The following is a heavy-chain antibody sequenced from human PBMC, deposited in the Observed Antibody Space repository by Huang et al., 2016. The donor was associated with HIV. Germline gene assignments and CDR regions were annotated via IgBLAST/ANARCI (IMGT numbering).Heavy chain of an antibody. V-gene: IGHV1-18*01. J-gene: IGHJ4*02. CDR1: GYTFTSYG. CDR2: NSAYNGPT. Sequence: QVQLVQSGAEVKKPGASVKVSCKASGYTFTSYGISWVRQAPGQGLEWMGWNSAYNGPTNYAQKLPGRVTMTTETSTSTAYMELGSLRSDDTAVYYCARDRGAVAGTSPGYWGQGTLVTVSS. CDR3: ARDRGAVAGTSPGY. D-gene: IGHD6-19*01.